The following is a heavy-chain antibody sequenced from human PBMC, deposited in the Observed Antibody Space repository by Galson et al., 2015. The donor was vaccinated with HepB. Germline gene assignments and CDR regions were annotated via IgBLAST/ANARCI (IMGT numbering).Heavy chain of an antibody. CDR1: GFSLSNTRMG. CDR2: IFSNDEK. V-gene: IGHV2-26*01. Sequence: PALVKPTQTLTLTCTVFGFSLSNTRMGVSWIRQPPGKALEWLAHIFSNDEKSYSTSLKSRLTISKDTSKSQVVLTMTNMDPVDTATYFCARMEYYYYGASGYSYDAFDIWGQGTMVTVSS. D-gene: IGHD3-22*01. J-gene: IGHJ3*02. CDR3: ARMEYYYYGASGYSYDAFDI.